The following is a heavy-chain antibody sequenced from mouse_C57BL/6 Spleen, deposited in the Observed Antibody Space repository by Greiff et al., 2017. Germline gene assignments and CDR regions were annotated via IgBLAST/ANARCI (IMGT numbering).Heavy chain of an antibody. D-gene: IGHD3-3*01. CDR3: ARDREEYFDV. J-gene: IGHJ1*03. V-gene: IGHV5-16*01. CDR2: INYDGSST. CDR1: GFTFSDYY. Sequence: EVKVEESEGGLVQPGSSMKLSCTASGFTFSDYYMAWVRQVPEKGLEWVANINYDGSSTYYLDSLKSRFIISRDNAKNILYLQMSSLKSEDTATYYCARDREEYFDVWGTGTTVTVSS.